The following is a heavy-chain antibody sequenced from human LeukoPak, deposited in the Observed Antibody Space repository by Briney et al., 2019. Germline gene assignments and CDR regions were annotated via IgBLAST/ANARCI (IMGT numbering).Heavy chain of an antibody. D-gene: IGHD2-2*01. CDR1: GFTFSSYA. CDR3: AKDHCSSTSCSTYYYYYGMDV. Sequence: GGSLRLSCAASGFTFSSYAMSWVRQAPGKGLEWVSAISGSGGSTYYADSVKGRFTISRDNSKNTLYLQMNSLRAEDTAVYYCAKDHCSSTSCSTYYYYYGMDVWGQGTTVTVSS. CDR2: ISGSGGST. V-gene: IGHV3-23*01. J-gene: IGHJ6*02.